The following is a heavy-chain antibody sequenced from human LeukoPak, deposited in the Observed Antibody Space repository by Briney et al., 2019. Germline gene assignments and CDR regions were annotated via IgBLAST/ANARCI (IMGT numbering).Heavy chain of an antibody. V-gene: IGHV3-48*03. J-gene: IGHJ6*02. Sequence: GGSLRLSCAASGFTFSSYEMNWVRQAPGKGLEWVSYISSSGSTIYYADSVKGRFTISRDNAKNSLYLQMNSLRAEDTAVYYCASQGDSSGYYYYGMDVWGQGTTVTVSS. CDR1: GFTFSSYE. CDR2: ISSSGSTI. D-gene: IGHD3-22*01. CDR3: ASQGDSSGYYYYGMDV.